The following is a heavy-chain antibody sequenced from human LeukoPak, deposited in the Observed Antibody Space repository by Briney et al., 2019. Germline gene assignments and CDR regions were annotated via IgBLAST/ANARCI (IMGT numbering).Heavy chain of an antibody. CDR2: ISSSGSTI. Sequence: GGSLRLSCAASGFTFSDYYMSWIRQAPGKGLEWVSYISSSGSTIYYADSVKGRFTISRDNAKNSLYLQMNSLRAEDTAVYYCARDGSRDGYNPYYYYYYYMDVWGKGTTVAVSS. CDR3: ARDGSRDGYNPYYYYYYYMDV. D-gene: IGHD5-24*01. J-gene: IGHJ6*03. CDR1: GFTFSDYY. V-gene: IGHV3-11*04.